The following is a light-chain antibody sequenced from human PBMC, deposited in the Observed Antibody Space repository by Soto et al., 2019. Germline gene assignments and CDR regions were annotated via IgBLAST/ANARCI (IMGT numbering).Light chain of an antibody. J-gene: IGKJ1*01. Sequence: DLQMTQSPSSVSASVGDRVTITCRASQTISSWLAWYQQKPGKAPKLLIYKASTLKSGVPSRFSGSGSGTEFTLTISSLQPDDFATYYCQHYNSYSEAFGQGTKVDI. CDR1: QTISSW. V-gene: IGKV1-5*03. CDR2: KAS. CDR3: QHYNSYSEA.